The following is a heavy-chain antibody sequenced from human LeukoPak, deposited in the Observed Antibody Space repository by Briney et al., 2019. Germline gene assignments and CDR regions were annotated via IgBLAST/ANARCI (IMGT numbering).Heavy chain of an antibody. CDR1: GGSISSNY. J-gene: IGHJ6*02. Sequence: SETLSLTCTVSGGSISSNYWSWVRQPPGQGLEWIGYIHYSGRTNYNPSLKSRVTISVDTSKNQFSLKLSSVTAADTAVYYCATEVAPSDHYYYYGMDVWGQGTTVTVSS. V-gene: IGHV4-59*01. CDR2: IHYSGRT. CDR3: ATEVAPSDHYYYYGMDV. D-gene: IGHD5-12*01.